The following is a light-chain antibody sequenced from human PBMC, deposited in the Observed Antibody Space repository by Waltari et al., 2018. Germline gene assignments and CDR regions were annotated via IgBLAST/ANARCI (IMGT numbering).Light chain of an antibody. V-gene: IGLV2-14*03. J-gene: IGLJ1*01. CDR1: SSDVGGYTY. CDR2: DVS. Sequence: QSALTQPASVSGSPGQSITIPCTGTSSDVGGYTYVSWYQQHPGKAPKYMIYDVSNRPSGVSNRFSGSKSGNTASLTISGLQAEDEADYYCSSYTTSTTLGVFGTGTKVTVL. CDR3: SSYTTSTTLGV.